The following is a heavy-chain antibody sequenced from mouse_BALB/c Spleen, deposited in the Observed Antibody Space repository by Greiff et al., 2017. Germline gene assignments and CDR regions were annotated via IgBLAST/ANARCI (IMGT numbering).Heavy chain of an antibody. J-gene: IGHJ3*01. CDR1: GYTFTDYA. CDR2: ISTYYGDA. D-gene: IGHD2-4*01. V-gene: IGHV1S137*01. Sequence: QVQLKQSGAELVRPGVSVKISCKGSGYTFTDYAMHWVKQSHAKSLEWIGVISTYYGDASYNQKFKGKATMTVDKSSSTAYMELARLTSEDSAIYYCARGYYDYDTFAYWGQGTLVTVSA. CDR3: ARGYYDYDTFAY.